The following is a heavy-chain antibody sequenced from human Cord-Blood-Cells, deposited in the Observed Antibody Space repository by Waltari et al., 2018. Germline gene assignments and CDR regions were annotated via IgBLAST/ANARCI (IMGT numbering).Heavy chain of an antibody. V-gene: IGHV4-34*01. CDR1: GGSFSGYY. D-gene: IGHD2-15*01. J-gene: IGHJ3*02. CDR2: IKHSGST. Sequence: QVQLQQWGAGLLKPSETLSLTCAVYGGSFSGYYWSWIRQPPGKGLEWSGEIKHSGSTNYNPSLKIRVTIPVDTAKNQFSRKLSSVTAAVTAVYYCASLWGGVGSDAFDIWGQGTMVTVSS. CDR3: ASLWGGVGSDAFDI.